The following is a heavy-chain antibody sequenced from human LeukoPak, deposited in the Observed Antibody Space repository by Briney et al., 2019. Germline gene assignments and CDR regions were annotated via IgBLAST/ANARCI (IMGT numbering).Heavy chain of an antibody. D-gene: IGHD2-2*01. Sequence: GGSLRLSCAASGFTLSSYAMHTVRQAPGTGLEWVSAISGSGGSTYYADTVNGRFTISRYNSKTTLYLQMNSLRAEDTAVYYCAKDIGKRGYCSSTSCYRFDYWGQGTLVTVSS. CDR2: ISGSGGST. J-gene: IGHJ4*02. V-gene: IGHV3-23*01. CDR1: GFTLSSYA. CDR3: AKDIGKRGYCSSTSCYRFDY.